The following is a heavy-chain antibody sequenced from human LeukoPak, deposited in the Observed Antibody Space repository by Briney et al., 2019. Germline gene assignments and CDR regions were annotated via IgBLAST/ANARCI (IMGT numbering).Heavy chain of an antibody. CDR3: ARVAVKSAAMMYWFDV. V-gene: IGHV4-61*02. J-gene: IGHJ5*02. CDR1: GDSFTNSNYF. Sequence: PSETLSLTCTVSGDSFTNSNYFWSWLRQPAGKRLEWIGRRHTTGSTNYHPSLKTRLTISEETSKNQFSLELRSVTAADTAIYYCARVAVKSAAMMYWFDVWGQGILVTVSS. CDR2: RHTTGST. D-gene: IGHD2-2*01.